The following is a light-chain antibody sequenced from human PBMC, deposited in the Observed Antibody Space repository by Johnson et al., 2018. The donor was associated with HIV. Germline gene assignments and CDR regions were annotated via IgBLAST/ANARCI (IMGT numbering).Light chain of an antibody. J-gene: IGLJ1*01. CDR3: GTWDSSLTAHYV. CDR1: SSNIGNNY. Sequence: QSVLTQPPSVSAAPGQKVTISCSGSSSNIGNNYVSWYQQLPGTAPKVLIYEKNKRPSGIPDRFSASKSGPSATLAITGLQPGDEADYYCGTWDSSLTAHYVFGTGTKVTVL. CDR2: EKN. V-gene: IGLV1-51*02.